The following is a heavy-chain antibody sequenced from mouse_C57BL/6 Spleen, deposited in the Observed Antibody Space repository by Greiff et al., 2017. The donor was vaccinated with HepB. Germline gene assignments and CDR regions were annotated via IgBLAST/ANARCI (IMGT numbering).Heavy chain of an antibody. CDR2: ISDGGSYT. CDR3: ARAPQLGLYYFDY. Sequence: EVQGVESGGGLVKPGGSLKLSCAASGFTFSSYAMSWVRQTPEKRLEWVATISDGGSYTYYPDNVKGRFTISRDNAKNNLYLQMSHLKSEDTAMYYCARAPQLGLYYFDYWGQGTTLTVSS. CDR1: GFTFSSYA. D-gene: IGHD4-1*02. J-gene: IGHJ2*01. V-gene: IGHV5-4*01.